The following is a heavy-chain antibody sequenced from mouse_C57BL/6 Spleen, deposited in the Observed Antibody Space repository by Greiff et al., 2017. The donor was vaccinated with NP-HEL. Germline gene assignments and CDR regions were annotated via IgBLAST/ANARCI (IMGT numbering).Heavy chain of an antibody. CDR3: ARAITTVVARAPWFAY. CDR1: GYSITSGYY. J-gene: IGHJ3*01. Sequence: ESGPGLVKPSQSLSLTCSVTGYSITSGYYWNWIRQFPGNKLEWMGYISYDGSNNYNPSLKNRISITRDTSKNQFFLKLNSVTTEDTATYYCARAITTVVARAPWFAYWGQGTLVTVSA. V-gene: IGHV3-6*01. CDR2: ISYDGSN. D-gene: IGHD1-1*01.